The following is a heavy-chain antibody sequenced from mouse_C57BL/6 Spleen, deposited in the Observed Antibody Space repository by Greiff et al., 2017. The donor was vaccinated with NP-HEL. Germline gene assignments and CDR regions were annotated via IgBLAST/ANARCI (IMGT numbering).Heavy chain of an antibody. CDR1: GFSLTSYG. CDR3: ARKGRLPYAMDY. Sequence: QVQLQQSGPGLVQPSQSLSITCTVSGFSLTSYGVHWVRQSPGKGLEWMGVIWSGGSTDCNAAFISRLSISKDNSKGQVFFKMNSLQADDTAIYYCARKGRLPYAMDYWGQGTSVTVSS. CDR2: IWSGGST. V-gene: IGHV2-2*01. J-gene: IGHJ4*01.